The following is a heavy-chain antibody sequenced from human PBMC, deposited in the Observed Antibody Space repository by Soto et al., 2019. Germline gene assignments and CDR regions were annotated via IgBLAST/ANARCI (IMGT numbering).Heavy chain of an antibody. V-gene: IGHV4-4*07. CDR1: GASISSFN. J-gene: IGHJ2*01. Sequence: SETLSLTCSVSGASISSFNWNWVRQPAGKGPEWVGRLNIAGTINYNPSLKSRITMSMDTSKNKISLHLRSVTAADTAIYYCARDRGEYTSSWFWYFSLWGHGTLVTVSS. CDR2: LNIAGTI. CDR3: ARDRGEYTSSWFWYFSL. D-gene: IGHD6-13*01.